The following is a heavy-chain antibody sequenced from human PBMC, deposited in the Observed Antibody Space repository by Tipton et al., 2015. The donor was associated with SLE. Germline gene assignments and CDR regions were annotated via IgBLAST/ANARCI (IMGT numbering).Heavy chain of an antibody. CDR1: GYSISSGYY. Sequence: TLSLTCAVSGYSISSGYYWGWIRQPPGKGLEWIGSIYHSGSTYYNPSLKSRVTISVDTSKNQFSLKLSSVTAADTAVYYCARGWLQPSCAFDIWGQGTMVTVSS. D-gene: IGHD5-24*01. V-gene: IGHV4-38-2*01. CDR3: ARGWLQPSCAFDI. J-gene: IGHJ3*02. CDR2: IYHSGST.